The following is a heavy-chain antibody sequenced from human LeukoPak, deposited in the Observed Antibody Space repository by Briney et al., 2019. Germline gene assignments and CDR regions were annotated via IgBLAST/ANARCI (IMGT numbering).Heavy chain of an antibody. CDR3: AREGYPYFDY. V-gene: IGHV3-66*01. CDR2: IYSGGST. D-gene: IGHD5-18*01. CDR1: GFTFNRDW. J-gene: IGHJ4*02. Sequence: GGSLRPSCTASGFTFNRDWTAWVRQAPGKGLEWVSVIYSGGSTYYADSVKGRFTISRDNSKNTLYLQMNSLRAEDTAVYYCAREGYPYFDYWGQGTLVTVSS.